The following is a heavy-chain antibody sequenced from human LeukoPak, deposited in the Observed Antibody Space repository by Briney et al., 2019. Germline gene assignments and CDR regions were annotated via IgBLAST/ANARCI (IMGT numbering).Heavy chain of an antibody. D-gene: IGHD6-13*01. CDR2: ISSSSSTI. Sequence: GGSLRLSCAASGFTFSSYSMNWVRQAPGKGLEWVSYISSSSSTIYYADSVKGRFTISRDNSKNTLYLQMNSLRVEDTAVYYCARATSSNWLNWFDPWGRGALVTVSS. CDR3: ARATSSNWLNWFDP. V-gene: IGHV3-48*01. J-gene: IGHJ5*02. CDR1: GFTFSSYS.